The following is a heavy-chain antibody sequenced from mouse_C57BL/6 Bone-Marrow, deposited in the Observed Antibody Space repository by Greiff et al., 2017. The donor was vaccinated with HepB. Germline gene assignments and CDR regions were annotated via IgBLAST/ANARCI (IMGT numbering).Heavy chain of an antibody. Sequence: VQLQQSGAELVRPGASVKLSCTASGFNIKDDYMHWVKQRPEQGLEWIGWIDPENGDTEYASKFQGKATITADTSSNTAYLQLSSLTSEDTAVYYCTGDSSGYVGFAYRGQGTLVTVSA. CDR1: GFNIKDDY. CDR2: IDPENGDT. J-gene: IGHJ3*01. V-gene: IGHV14-4*01. D-gene: IGHD3-2*02. CDR3: TGDSSGYVGFAY.